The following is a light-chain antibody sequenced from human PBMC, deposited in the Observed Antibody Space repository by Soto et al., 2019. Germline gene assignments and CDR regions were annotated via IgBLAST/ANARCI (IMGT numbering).Light chain of an antibody. CDR2: KAS. CDR1: QSIDSW. CDR3: QQFHRYPVT. V-gene: IGKV1-5*03. J-gene: IGKJ1*01. Sequence: DIQMTQSPSTLSASVGDRVTITCRASQSIDSWLAWYQQKPGKAPNLLIYKASSLESGVPSRFSGSGSGTELTLTISSLQPDDSATYYCQQFHRYPVTFGQGTKVEI.